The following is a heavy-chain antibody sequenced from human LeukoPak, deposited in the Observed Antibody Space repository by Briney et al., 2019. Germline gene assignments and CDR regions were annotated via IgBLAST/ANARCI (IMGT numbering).Heavy chain of an antibody. V-gene: IGHV1-46*03. CDR2: INPSGGST. D-gene: IGHD6-13*01. CDR3: ARDPSRGIAAAGIDY. CDR1: GYTFTSYY. Sequence: ASVKVSCKASGYTFTSYYMHWVRQAPGQGLEWMGIINPSGGSTSYAQKFQGRVTMTRDTSTSTVYMELSSLRSEDTAVYYCARDPSRGIAAAGIDYWGQGTVVTVSS. J-gene: IGHJ4*02.